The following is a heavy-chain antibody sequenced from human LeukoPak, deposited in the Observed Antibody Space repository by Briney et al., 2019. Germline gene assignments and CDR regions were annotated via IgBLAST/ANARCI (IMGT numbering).Heavy chain of an antibody. V-gene: IGHV3-33*06. CDR3: AKDAGTKYYYHFYMDV. D-gene: IGHD2-8*01. CDR2: IWYDGSNQ. CDR1: GFTFSTYA. J-gene: IGHJ6*03. Sequence: GGSLRLSCAASGFTFSTYAMHWVRQAPGKGLEWVADIWYDGSNQYYADSVKGRFTISRDNSKNTLYLQMNSLRAEDTAVYYCAKDAGTKYYYHFYMDVWGKGTTVTVSS.